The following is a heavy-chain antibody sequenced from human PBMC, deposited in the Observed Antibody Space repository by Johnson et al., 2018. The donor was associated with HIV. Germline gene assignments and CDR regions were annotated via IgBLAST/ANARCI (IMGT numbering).Heavy chain of an antibody. J-gene: IGHJ3*02. V-gene: IGHV3-23*04. CDR2: ISGSGGST. Sequence: VQLVESGGGVVQPGGSLRLSCAASGFTFSDYYMSWVRQAPGKGLEWVSAISGSGGSTYYADSVKGRFTISRDNSKNTLYLQMNSLRAEDTALYYCARAKLGTNDAFDIWGQGTMVTVSS. CDR3: ARAKLGTNDAFDI. CDR1: GFTFSDYY. D-gene: IGHD7-27*01.